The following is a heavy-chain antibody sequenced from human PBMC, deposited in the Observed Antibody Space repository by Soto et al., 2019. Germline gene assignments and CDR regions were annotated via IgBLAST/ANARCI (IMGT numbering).Heavy chain of an antibody. J-gene: IGHJ4*02. CDR1: GGSISSGGYY. CDR2: IFDSGTT. D-gene: IGHD6-19*01. CDR3: ASQASGWYPDY. Sequence: QVQLQESGPGLVKPSQTLSLTFTVSGGSISSGGYYLSWLRQHPGKGLEWIGYIFDSGTTYYNPSLKSRVTISGDPSKSQFSLRLSSVTATDTAVYYCASQASGWYPDYWGQGTLVTVSS. V-gene: IGHV4-31*03.